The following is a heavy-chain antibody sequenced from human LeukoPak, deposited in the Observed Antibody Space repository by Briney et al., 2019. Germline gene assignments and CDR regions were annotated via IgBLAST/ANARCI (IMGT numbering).Heavy chain of an antibody. V-gene: IGHV3-30*02. D-gene: IGHD3-10*01. Sequence: GGSLRLSCAASGFTFSSYGMHWVRQAPGKGLEWVAFIRYDGSNKYYADSVKGRFTISRDNSKNTLYLQMNSLRAADTAVYYCARGARVLWFGELLQYYFDYWGQGTLVTVSS. CDR3: ARGARVLWFGELLQYYFDY. CDR2: IRYDGSNK. CDR1: GFTFSSYG. J-gene: IGHJ4*02.